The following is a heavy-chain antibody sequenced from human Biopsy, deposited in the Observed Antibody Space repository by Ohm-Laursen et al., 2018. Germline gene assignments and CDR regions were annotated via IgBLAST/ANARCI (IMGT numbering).Heavy chain of an antibody. D-gene: IGHD3-10*01. V-gene: IGHV3-23*01. J-gene: IGHJ4*02. CDR2: ISDSGGST. Sequence: SLRLSCAASGFTFSSFAMSWVRQAPGKGLVWVSGISDSGGSTHYADSVKGRFSISRDTSKNTLYLQMNSLTVEDTAVYYCARDGAGSYHDYWGQGTLVTVSS. CDR3: ARDGAGSYHDY. CDR1: GFTFSSFA.